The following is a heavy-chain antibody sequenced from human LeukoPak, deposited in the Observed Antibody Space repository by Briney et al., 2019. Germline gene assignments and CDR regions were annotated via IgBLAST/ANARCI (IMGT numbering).Heavy chain of an antibody. J-gene: IGHJ4*02. Sequence: GGSLRLSCAASGFTFSSYGMHWVRQAPGKGLEWVAVISYDGSNKYYADSVKGRFTISRDNSKNTLYLQMNSLRAEDTAVYYCAKVGNYYDSSGYYSPLPFDYWGQGTLVTVSS. CDR2: ISYDGSNK. D-gene: IGHD3-22*01. CDR1: GFTFSSYG. V-gene: IGHV3-30*18. CDR3: AKVGNYYDSSGYYSPLPFDY.